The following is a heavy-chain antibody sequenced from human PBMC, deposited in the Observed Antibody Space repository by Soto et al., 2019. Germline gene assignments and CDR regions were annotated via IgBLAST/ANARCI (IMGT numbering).Heavy chain of an antibody. V-gene: IGHV1-69*13. Sequence: ASVKVSCKASGGTFSSYAISWVRQAPGQGLEWMGGIIPIFGTANYAQKFQGRVTITADESTSTAYMELSSLRSEDTAVYYCARVPNWESSYFDYWGQGTLVTVSS. J-gene: IGHJ4*02. CDR1: GGTFSSYA. CDR3: ARVPNWESSYFDY. CDR2: IIPIFGTA. D-gene: IGHD3-16*01.